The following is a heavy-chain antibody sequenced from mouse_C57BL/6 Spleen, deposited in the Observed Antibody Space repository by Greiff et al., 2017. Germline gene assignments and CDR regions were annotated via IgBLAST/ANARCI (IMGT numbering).Heavy chain of an antibody. Sequence: QVQLQQSGAELARPGASVKLSCKASGYTFTSYGISWVKQRTGQGLEWIGEIYPRSGNTYYNEKFKGKATLTADKSSSTAYMELRSLTSEDSAVYFCAREDGYLAYWGQGTLVTVSA. V-gene: IGHV1-81*01. CDR2: IYPRSGNT. CDR3: AREDGYLAY. CDR1: GYTFTSYG. J-gene: IGHJ3*01. D-gene: IGHD2-3*01.